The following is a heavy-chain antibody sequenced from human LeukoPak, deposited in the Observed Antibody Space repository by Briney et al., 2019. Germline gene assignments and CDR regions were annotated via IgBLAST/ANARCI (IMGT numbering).Heavy chain of an antibody. J-gene: IGHJ4*02. CDR1: GGSISSSSYY. D-gene: IGHD3-22*01. V-gene: IGHV4-39*07. Sequence: SETLSLTCTVSGGSISSSSYYWGWIRQPPGKGLEWIGSIYYSGSTYYNPSLKSRVTISVDTSKNQFSLKLSSVTAADTAVYYCARSYYYDSSGLIDYWGQGTLVTVSS. CDR2: IYYSGST. CDR3: ARSYYYDSSGLIDY.